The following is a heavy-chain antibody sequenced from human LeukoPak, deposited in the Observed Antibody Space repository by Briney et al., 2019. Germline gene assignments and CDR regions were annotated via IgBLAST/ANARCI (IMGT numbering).Heavy chain of an antibody. CDR2: MNPNSGNT. Sequence: ASVKVSCKASGYTFTSYDINWVRQATGQGLEWMGWMNPNSGNTGYAQKFQGRVTITRNTSISTAYMELSSLRSEDTAVHYCARGGIPEIRFLEWSHWGQGTLVTVSS. CDR3: ARGGIPEIRFLEWSH. CDR1: GYTFTSYD. V-gene: IGHV1-8*03. D-gene: IGHD3-3*01. J-gene: IGHJ4*02.